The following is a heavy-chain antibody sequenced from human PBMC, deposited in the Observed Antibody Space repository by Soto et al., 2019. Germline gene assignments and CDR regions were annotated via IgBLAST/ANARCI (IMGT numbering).Heavy chain of an antibody. D-gene: IGHD3-10*01. Sequence: EVQLVESGGGLVQPGGSLQLSCAASGFTFSGSAMHWVRQASGRGLEWVGRIRSKANTYATAYAASLKGRFTISRDDSKNTASLQMNSLKTADTAISYCTIEGPGFDSWGQGTLVTVSS. CDR3: TIEGPGFDS. CDR1: GFTFSGSA. V-gene: IGHV3-73*02. J-gene: IGHJ4*02. CDR2: IRSKANTYAT.